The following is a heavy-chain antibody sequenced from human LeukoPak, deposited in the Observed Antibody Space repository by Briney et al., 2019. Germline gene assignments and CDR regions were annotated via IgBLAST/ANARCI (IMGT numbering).Heavy chain of an antibody. CDR3: AREYSSSSGRAFDI. V-gene: IGHV3-48*02. CDR2: ISSSSTI. Sequence: GGSLRFSCAASGFTLSTYTMNWVRQAPGKGLQWFSYISSSSTIYYADSVKGRFTISRDNAKNSLYLQMNSLRDEDTAVYYCAREYSSSSGRAFDIWGQGTMVTVSS. D-gene: IGHD6-6*01. J-gene: IGHJ3*02. CDR1: GFTLSTYT.